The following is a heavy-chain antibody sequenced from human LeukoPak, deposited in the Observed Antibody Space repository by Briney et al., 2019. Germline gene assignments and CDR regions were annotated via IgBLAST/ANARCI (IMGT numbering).Heavy chain of an antibody. CDR2: INHSGST. D-gene: IGHD3-10*01. Sequence: PSETLCLTCAVYGGSFSGYYWSWIRQPPGKGLEWIGEINHSGSTNYNPSLKSRVTISVDTSKNQFSLKLSSVTAADTAVYYCAVRNAYWGQGTLVTVSS. CDR1: GGSFSGYY. J-gene: IGHJ4*02. V-gene: IGHV4-34*01. CDR3: AVRNAY.